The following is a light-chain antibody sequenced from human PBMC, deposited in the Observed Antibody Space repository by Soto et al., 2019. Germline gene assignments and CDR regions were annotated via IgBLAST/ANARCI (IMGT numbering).Light chain of an antibody. V-gene: IGKV3-20*01. J-gene: IGKJ5*01. CDR2: GAS. CDR3: QQYASSAIT. Sequence: EIVLTQSPGTLSLYPGERATLSCRASQSVSSNYLAWFQQKSGQAPRLLIYGASRRATGIPDRFSGSGSGTNFTLTINNREPEDFAVYYCQQYASSAITFGQGTRLEIK. CDR1: QSVSSNY.